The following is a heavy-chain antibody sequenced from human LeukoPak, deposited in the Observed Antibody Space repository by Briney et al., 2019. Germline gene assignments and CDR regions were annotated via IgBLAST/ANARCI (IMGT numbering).Heavy chain of an antibody. CDR2: IIPIFGTA. J-gene: IGHJ6*04. V-gene: IGHV1-69*01. Sequence: VASVKVSCKASGGTFSSYAISRVRQAPGQGLEWMGGIIPIFGTANYAQKFQGRVTITADESTSTAYMELSSLRSEDTAVYYCATYYGSGSYYNGYGMDVWGKGTTVTVSS. CDR3: ATYYGSGSYYNGYGMDV. D-gene: IGHD3-10*01. CDR1: GGTFSSYA.